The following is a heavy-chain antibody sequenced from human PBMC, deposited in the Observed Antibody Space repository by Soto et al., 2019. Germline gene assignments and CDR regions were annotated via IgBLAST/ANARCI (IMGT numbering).Heavy chain of an antibody. CDR2: ISYDGRNK. V-gene: IGHV3-30*18. Sequence: QVQLVESGGGVVQPGRSLRLSCAASGFTFSSYGMHWVRQSPGKRLELVAVISYDGRNKYYADSVKGRFTISRDNSKNTLELQMNSLRAEDTAVYYGAKPGFVVVVAAYYFDYWGQGTLVTVSS. J-gene: IGHJ4*02. CDR3: AKPGFVVVVAAYYFDY. CDR1: GFTFSSYG. D-gene: IGHD2-15*01.